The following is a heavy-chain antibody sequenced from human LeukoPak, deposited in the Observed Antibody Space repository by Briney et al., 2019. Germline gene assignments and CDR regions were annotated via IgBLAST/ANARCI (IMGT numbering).Heavy chain of an antibody. CDR3: ARDPGPRIAAARKFKHFDY. J-gene: IGHJ4*02. CDR1: GFTFSSYW. Sequence: PGGSLRLSCAASGFTFSSYWMHWVRQAPGKGLVWVSRINSDGSSTSYADSVKGRFTISRDNAKNTLYLQMNSLRAEDTAVYYCARDPGPRIAAARKFKHFDYWGQGTLVTVSS. CDR2: INSDGSST. V-gene: IGHV3-74*01. D-gene: IGHD6-13*01.